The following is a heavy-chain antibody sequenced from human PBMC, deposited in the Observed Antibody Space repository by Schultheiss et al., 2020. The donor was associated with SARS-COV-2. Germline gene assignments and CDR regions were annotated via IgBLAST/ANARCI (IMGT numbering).Heavy chain of an antibody. D-gene: IGHD4-11*01. CDR1: GYTFTSHG. CDR3: ARGGSNAPNPQYSFDH. J-gene: IGHJ4*02. CDR2: ITPFNGDT. Sequence: ASVKVSCKTSGYTFTSHGISWVRQAPGQGLEWMGCITPFNGDTKYVQQLQGRLTITRDTSTTTAYMELTDLTSDDTAVYYCARGGSNAPNPQYSFDHWGQGTLVTVSS. V-gene: IGHV1-18*04.